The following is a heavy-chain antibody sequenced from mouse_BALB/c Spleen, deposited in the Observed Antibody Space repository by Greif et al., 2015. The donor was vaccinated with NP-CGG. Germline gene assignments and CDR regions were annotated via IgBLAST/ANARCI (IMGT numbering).Heavy chain of an antibody. D-gene: IGHD2-4*01. Sequence: QVQLQQPGAELAKPGASVKMSCKASGYTFTSYWMHWVKQRPGQGLEWIGYINPSTGYTEYNQKFKDKATLTADKSSSTAYMQLSSLTSEDSAVYYCARSEITTHYWGQGTTLTVSS. CDR2: INPSTGYT. V-gene: IGHV1-7*01. J-gene: IGHJ2*01. CDR1: GYTFTSYW. CDR3: ARSEITTHY.